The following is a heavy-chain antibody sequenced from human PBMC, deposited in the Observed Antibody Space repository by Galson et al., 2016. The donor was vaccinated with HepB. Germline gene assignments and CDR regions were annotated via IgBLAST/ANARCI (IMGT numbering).Heavy chain of an antibody. CDR2: IKEDGTEK. J-gene: IGHJ4*02. CDR3: AREGLAELVRTFDY. V-gene: IGHV3-7*01. Sequence: SLRLSCAASGFTFSGYWMSWVRQAPGKGLEWVANIKEDGTEKYYVDSVNGRFTISRDNAKNSVYLQMNSLRAEDTAVYYCAREGLAELVRTFDYWGQGALVTVSS. D-gene: IGHD3-10*01. CDR1: GFTFSGYW.